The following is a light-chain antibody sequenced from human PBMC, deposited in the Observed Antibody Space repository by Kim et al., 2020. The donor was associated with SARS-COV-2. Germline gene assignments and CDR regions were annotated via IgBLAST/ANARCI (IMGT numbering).Light chain of an antibody. Sequence: SPGEGATRSCSARQVVSSNLSWYQQKPGQAPRLLNYGASTRATSIPGRFSGSGSRTEFTLTISSLQSEDFAVYYWQQYNNWPPWTFGQGTKVDIK. CDR3: QQYNNWPPWT. CDR2: GAS. CDR1: QVVSSN. V-gene: IGKV3-15*01. J-gene: IGKJ1*01.